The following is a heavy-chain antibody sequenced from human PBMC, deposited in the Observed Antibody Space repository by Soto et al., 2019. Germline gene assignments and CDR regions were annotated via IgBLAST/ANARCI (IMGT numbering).Heavy chain of an antibody. CDR1: GFTFSSYG. V-gene: IGHV3-33*01. J-gene: IGHJ6*03. Sequence: GGSLRLSCAASGFTFSSYGMHWVRQAPGKGLEWVAVIWYDGSNKYYADSVKGRFTISRDNSKNTLYLQMNSLRAEDTAVYYCARDPSSSWFHMDVWGKGTTVTVSS. D-gene: IGHD6-13*01. CDR2: IWYDGSNK. CDR3: ARDPSSSWFHMDV.